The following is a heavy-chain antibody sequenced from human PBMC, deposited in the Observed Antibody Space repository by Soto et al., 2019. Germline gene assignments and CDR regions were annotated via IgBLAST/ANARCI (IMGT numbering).Heavy chain of an antibody. CDR2: ISYDGTYK. Sequence: QVQLVESGGGVVQPGRSLRLSCAASGFTFNNFAMHWVRQAPGKGLEWVAFISYDGTYKYYADSVRGRFTVYRDNSKSTRFLQRNSLKFEDTAVYVGANEGDVAFSSLRYGMDVWGQGTPVTASS. CDR1: GFTFNNFA. J-gene: IGHJ6*02. CDR3: ANEGDVAFSSLRYGMDV. D-gene: IGHD3-16*01. V-gene: IGHV3-30*14.